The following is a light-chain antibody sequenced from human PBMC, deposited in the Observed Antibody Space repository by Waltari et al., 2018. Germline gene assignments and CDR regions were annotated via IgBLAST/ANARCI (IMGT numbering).Light chain of an antibody. CDR1: QSITTF. Sequence: DIQMAQSPSSLSASVRDSVTITCRASQSITTFLNWYQLRPGKAPKLLIYASSTLQSGVPSRFRGSGSGTDFTLTISSLQPEDFATYYCQQTYSTPWTFGQGTKVEI. V-gene: IGKV1-39*01. J-gene: IGKJ1*01. CDR2: ASS. CDR3: QQTYSTPWT.